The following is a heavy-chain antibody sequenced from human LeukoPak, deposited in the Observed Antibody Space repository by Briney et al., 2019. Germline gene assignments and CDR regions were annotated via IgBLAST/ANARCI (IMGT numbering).Heavy chain of an antibody. V-gene: IGHV3-7*01. CDR3: ARGPSGWFGELLSPSYYFDY. J-gene: IGHJ4*02. Sequence: GGSLRLPCAASGFTFSSYWMSWVRQAPGKGLEWVANIKQDGSEKYYVDSVKGRFTISRDNAKNTLYLQMNSLRAEDTAVYYCARGPSGWFGELLSPSYYFDYWGQGTLVTVSS. D-gene: IGHD3-10*01. CDR1: GFTFSSYW. CDR2: IKQDGSEK.